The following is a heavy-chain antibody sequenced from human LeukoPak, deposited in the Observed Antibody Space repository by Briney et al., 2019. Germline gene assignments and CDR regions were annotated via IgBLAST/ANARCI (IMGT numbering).Heavy chain of an antibody. J-gene: IGHJ3*02. Sequence: SETLSLTCTVSGGSISSGDYYWSWIRQPPGKGLEWIGYIYYSGSTYYNPSLKSRVTISVDTSKNQFSLKLSSVTAADTAVYYCARRGYGDYAFRDDIWGQGTMVTVSS. D-gene: IGHD4-17*01. CDR3: ARRGYGDYAFRDDI. CDR2: IYYSGST. CDR1: GGSISSGDYY. V-gene: IGHV4-30-4*08.